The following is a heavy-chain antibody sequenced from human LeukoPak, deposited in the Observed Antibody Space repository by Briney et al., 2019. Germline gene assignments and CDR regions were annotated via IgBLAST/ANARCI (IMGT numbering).Heavy chain of an antibody. D-gene: IGHD4-17*01. CDR2: IYYSGST. Sequence: PSETLSLTCTVSGGSISSYYWSWIRQAPGKGLEWIGNIYYSGSTNYNPSLKSRVTVSVDTSKNQFSLKLSSVTAADTAVYYCARHQGYGDYVHYCYGMDVWGQGTTVTVSS. CDR1: GGSISSYY. J-gene: IGHJ6*02. V-gene: IGHV4-59*08. CDR3: ARHQGYGDYVHYCYGMDV.